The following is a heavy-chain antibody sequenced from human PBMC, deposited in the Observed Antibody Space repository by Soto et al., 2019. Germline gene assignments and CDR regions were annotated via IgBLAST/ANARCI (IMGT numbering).Heavy chain of an antibody. CDR2: IYYTGST. CDR3: AKVVSGGQLDY. Sequence: SETLSLTCTVSGVSINNYCWTWIRQPPGKRLEWIGAIYYTGSTTYNPSLRSRVTFSVDTSKNQFSLSLTSVTAADTAVYFCAKVVSGGQLDYWGQGTLVPVSS. V-gene: IGHV4-59*01. J-gene: IGHJ4*02. CDR1: GVSINNYC. D-gene: IGHD2-2*01.